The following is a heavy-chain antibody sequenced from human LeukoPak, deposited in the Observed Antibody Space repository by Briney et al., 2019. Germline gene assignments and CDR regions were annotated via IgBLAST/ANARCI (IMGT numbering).Heavy chain of an antibody. J-gene: IGHJ4*02. CDR1: GCSFSAYW. CDR3: ARGITGTSPGY. D-gene: IGHD1-7*01. V-gene: IGHV3-7*01. Sequence: GGYMRLSCAASGCSFSAYWMTWVRQAPGKGLEWVANIKPDASDKHYVDSVKGRFTISRDNAKNSLFLQMNSLGFEDTAVYYCARGITGTSPGYWGQGTLVSVSS. CDR2: IKPDASDK.